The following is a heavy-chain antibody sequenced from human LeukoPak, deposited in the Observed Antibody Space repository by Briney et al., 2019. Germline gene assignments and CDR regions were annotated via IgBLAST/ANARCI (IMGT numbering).Heavy chain of an antibody. J-gene: IGHJ5*02. Sequence: GASVKVSCKASGYTFTNYGIIWVRQAPGQGLEWMGWISAYNGNTGYAQKFQGRVTITRNTSITTAYMELRSLTFEDTAVYYCARVRLRNGYNWFDPWGQGTLVTVSS. CDR2: ISAYNGNT. V-gene: IGHV1-8*03. CDR3: ARVRLRNGYNWFDP. CDR1: GYTFTNYG. D-gene: IGHD3-3*01.